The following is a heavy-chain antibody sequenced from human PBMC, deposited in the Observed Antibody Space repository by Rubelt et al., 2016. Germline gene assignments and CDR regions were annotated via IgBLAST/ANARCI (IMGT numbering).Heavy chain of an antibody. CDR1: TFSIYA. D-gene: IGHD4-23*01. CDR3: ARKSYGGTGYYFDY. Sequence: TFSIYAISWVRQAPGQGLEWMGGIIPIFGTANYAQKFQGRVTITADESTSTAYMELSSLRSEDTAVYYCARKSYGGTGYYFDYWGQGTLVTVSS. V-gene: IGHV1-69*01. J-gene: IGHJ4*02. CDR2: IIPIFGTA.